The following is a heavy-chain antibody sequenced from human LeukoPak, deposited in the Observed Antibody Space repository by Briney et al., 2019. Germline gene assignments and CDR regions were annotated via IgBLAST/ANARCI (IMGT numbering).Heavy chain of an antibody. CDR2: INPNSGGT. V-gene: IGHV1-2*06. J-gene: IGHJ3*02. CDR1: GYTFTGYY. CDR3: ARDLFGVRGVGADHAFDI. D-gene: IGHD3-10*01. Sequence: ASVKVSCKASGYTFTGYYMHWVRQAPGQGLEWMGRINPNSGGTNYAQKFQGRVTMTRDTSISTAYMELSRLRSDDMAVYYCARDLFGVRGVGADHAFDIWGQGTMVTVSS.